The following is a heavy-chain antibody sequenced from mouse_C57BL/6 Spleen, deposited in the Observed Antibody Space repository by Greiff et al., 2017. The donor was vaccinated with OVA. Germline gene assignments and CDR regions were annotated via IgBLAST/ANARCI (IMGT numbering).Heavy chain of an antibody. CDR1: GYTFTGYW. J-gene: IGHJ2*01. CDR3: ASPYGYGGGYYFDY. CDR2: ILPGSGST. Sequence: QVQLQQSGAELMKPGASVKLSCKATGYTFTGYWIEWVKQRPGHGLEWIGEILPGSGSTNYNEKFKGKATFTADTSSNTAYMQLSSLTTEDSAIYYCASPYGYGGGYYFDYWGQGTTLTVSS. V-gene: IGHV1-9*01. D-gene: IGHD2-2*01.